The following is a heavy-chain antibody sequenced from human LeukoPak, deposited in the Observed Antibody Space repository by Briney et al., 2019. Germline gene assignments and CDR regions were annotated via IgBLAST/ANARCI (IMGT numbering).Heavy chain of an antibody. V-gene: IGHV3-23*01. Sequence: GGSLRLSCAASGFTFSSYAMSWVRQAPGKGLEWVSAISGSGGSTYYADSVKSRFTISRDNSKNTLYLQMNSLRAEDTAVYYCAKSIVGALGWFDHWGQGTLVTVSS. CDR3: AKSIVGALGWFDH. D-gene: IGHD1-26*01. J-gene: IGHJ5*02. CDR2: ISGSGGST. CDR1: GFTFSSYA.